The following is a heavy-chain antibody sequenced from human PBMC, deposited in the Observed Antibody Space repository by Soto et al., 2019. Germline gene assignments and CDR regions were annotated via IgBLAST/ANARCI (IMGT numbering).Heavy chain of an antibody. Sequence: GGSLRLSCAASGFTFSNAWMRWVRQAPGEGLEWVGRIKSKTDGGTTDYAAPVKGRFTMSREDAKNTLYLQMNSLKTEDTAVYYCTTLAMVRGVPDYWGQGTLVTVSS. J-gene: IGHJ4*02. D-gene: IGHD3-10*01. CDR1: GFTFSNAW. CDR2: IKSKTDGGTT. V-gene: IGHV3-15*01. CDR3: TTLAMVRGVPDY.